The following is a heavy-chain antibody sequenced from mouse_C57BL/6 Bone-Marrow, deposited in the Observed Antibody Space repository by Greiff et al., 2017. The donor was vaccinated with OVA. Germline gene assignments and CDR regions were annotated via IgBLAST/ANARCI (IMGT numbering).Heavy chain of an antibody. CDR1: GYTFTSYW. V-gene: IGHV1-50*01. J-gene: IGHJ1*03. CDR3: ANPPYYDYDADWYFDV. CDR2: IDPSDSYT. Sequence: QVQLKQPGAELVKPGASVKLSCKASGYTFTSYWMQWVKQRPGQGLEWIGEIDPSDSYTNYNQKFKGKATLTVDTSSSTAYMQLSSLTSEDSAVYYCANPPYYDYDADWYFDVWGTGTTVTVSS. D-gene: IGHD2-4*01.